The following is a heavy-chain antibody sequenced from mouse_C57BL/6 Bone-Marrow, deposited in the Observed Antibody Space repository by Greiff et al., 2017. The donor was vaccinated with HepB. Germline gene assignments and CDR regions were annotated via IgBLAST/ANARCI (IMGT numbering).Heavy chain of an antibody. Sequence: DVKLMESGGGLVKPGGSLKLSCAASGFTFSSYAMSWVRQTPEKRLEWVATISDGGSYTYYPDNVKGRFTISRDNAKNNLYLQMSHLKSEDTAMYYCARERDYYGSSHWYFDVWGTGTTVTVSS. CDR2: ISDGGSYT. V-gene: IGHV5-4*01. J-gene: IGHJ1*03. CDR3: ARERDYYGSSHWYFDV. CDR1: GFTFSSYA. D-gene: IGHD1-1*01.